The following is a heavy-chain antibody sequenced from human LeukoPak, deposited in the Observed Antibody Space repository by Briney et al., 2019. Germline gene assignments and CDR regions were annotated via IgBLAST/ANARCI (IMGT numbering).Heavy chain of an antibody. J-gene: IGHJ2*01. CDR2: IYYSGST. CDR3: ASGIAVAGTGYFDL. CDR1: GGSISSYY. Sequence: SETLSLTCTVSGGSISSYYWSWIRQPPGKGLEWIGYIYYSGSTNYNPSLKSRVTISVDTSKNQLSLKLSSVTAADTAVYYCASGIAVAGTGYFDLWGRGTLVTVSS. V-gene: IGHV4-59*01. D-gene: IGHD6-19*01.